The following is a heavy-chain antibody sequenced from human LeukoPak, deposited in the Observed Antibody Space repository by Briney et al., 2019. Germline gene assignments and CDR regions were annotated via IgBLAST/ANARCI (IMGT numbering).Heavy chain of an antibody. CDR3: AGIRDGYNWASFDF. V-gene: IGHV5-51*01. CDR1: GYSFTSYW. J-gene: IGHJ4*02. CDR2: IYPGDSDT. D-gene: IGHD5-24*01. Sequence: GESLKISCQGSGYSFTSYWIAWVRQMPGKGPQWIWIIYPGDSDTRYSPSFQGQVTISADKSISTAYLQWSSLKASDTAMYYCAGIRDGYNWASFDFWGQGTLVTVSS.